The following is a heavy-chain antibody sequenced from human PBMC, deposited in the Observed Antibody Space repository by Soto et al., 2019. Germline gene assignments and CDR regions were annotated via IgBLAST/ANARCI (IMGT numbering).Heavy chain of an antibody. V-gene: IGHV3-30-3*01. Sequence: QVQLVESGGGVVQPGRSLRLSCTASGFTLSDYAIHWVRQAPGKGLEWVAFISYDGNNKFYADSVKGRFTMSGDSSKNTLYLQMKSLRAEDTAIYYCARALDNQDSYQYGMDVWGQGTTVSVSS. D-gene: IGHD1-1*01. CDR1: GFTLSDYA. CDR3: ARALDNQDSYQYGMDV. CDR2: ISYDGNNK. J-gene: IGHJ6*02.